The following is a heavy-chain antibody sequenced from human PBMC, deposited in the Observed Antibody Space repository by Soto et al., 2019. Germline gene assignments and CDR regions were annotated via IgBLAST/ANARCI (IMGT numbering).Heavy chain of an antibody. Sequence: ASVKVSCKASGYIFTNYAMHWVRQAPGQRLEWMGWINAANGNTKYSQKFQGRVTITTDTSASTAYMELSSLRSEDTAVYYCARAPYGSGSYSPDYFAYWGQGSLVPVSS. V-gene: IGHV1-3*01. CDR1: GYIFTNYA. CDR3: ARAPYGSGSYSPDYFAY. D-gene: IGHD3-10*01. J-gene: IGHJ4*02. CDR2: INAANGNT.